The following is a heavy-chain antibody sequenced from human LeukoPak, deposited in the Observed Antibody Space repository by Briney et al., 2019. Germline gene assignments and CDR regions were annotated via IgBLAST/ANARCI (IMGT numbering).Heavy chain of an antibody. Sequence: GGSLRLSCAASGFTFSSYGMHWVRQAPGKGLEWVAVISYDGSNKYYADSVKGRFTISRDNSKNTLYLQMNSLRAEDTAVYYCAKGDAFDIWGQGTMVTVSS. CDR1: GFTFSSYG. CDR3: AKGDAFDI. V-gene: IGHV3-30*18. CDR2: ISYDGSNK. J-gene: IGHJ3*02.